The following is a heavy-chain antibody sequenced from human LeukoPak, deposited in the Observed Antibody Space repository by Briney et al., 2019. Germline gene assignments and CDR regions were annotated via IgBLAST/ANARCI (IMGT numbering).Heavy chain of an antibody. CDR3: ARNSYSGSYYDAFDI. CDR1: GFTFSGYW. J-gene: IGHJ3*02. Sequence: GGSLRLSCAASGFTFSGYWMHWVRQAPGKGLVWVSRINSDGSSTSYADSVKGRFTISRDNAKNTLYLQMNSLRAEDTAVYYCARNSYSGSYYDAFDIWGQGTMVTVSS. CDR2: INSDGSST. V-gene: IGHV3-74*01. D-gene: IGHD1-26*01.